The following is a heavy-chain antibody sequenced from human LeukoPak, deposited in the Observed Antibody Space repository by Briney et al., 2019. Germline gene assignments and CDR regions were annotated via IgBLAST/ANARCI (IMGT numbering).Heavy chain of an antibody. Sequence: SETLSLTCAVYGGSFSGYYWSWIRQPPGKGLEWIGEINHSGSTNYNPSLKSRVTISVDTSKNQFSLKLSSVTAADTAVYYCARGLNDILTGYYPFDYGGQGTLVTVSS. D-gene: IGHD3-9*01. CDR1: GGSFSGYY. CDR3: ARGLNDILTGYYPFDY. V-gene: IGHV4-34*01. J-gene: IGHJ4*02. CDR2: INHSGST.